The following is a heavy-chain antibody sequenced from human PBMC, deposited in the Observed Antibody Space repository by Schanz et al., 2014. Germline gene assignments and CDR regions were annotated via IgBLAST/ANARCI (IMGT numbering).Heavy chain of an antibody. CDR2: INEDGSET. CDR1: GFTFSSYA. V-gene: IGHV3-7*04. CDR3: AKEDRTHSSDYVY. J-gene: IGHJ4*02. Sequence: DVQLLESGGCLVQPGGSLRLSCAASGFTFSSYAMSWVRQPPGKGLEWVASINEDGSETNYLDSVKGRFTISRDNAKNTLYLQMNSLRPEDTAVYYCAKEDRTHSSDYVYWGQGTLVTVSS. D-gene: IGHD3-22*01.